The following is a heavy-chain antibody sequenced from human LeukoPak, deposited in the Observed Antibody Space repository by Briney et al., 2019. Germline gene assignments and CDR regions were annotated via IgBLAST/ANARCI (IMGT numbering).Heavy chain of an antibody. V-gene: IGHV1-3*01. J-gene: IGHJ4*02. D-gene: IGHD2-15*01. CDR3: ARDSGEYYFDY. CDR2: INAGNGYT. CDR1: GYTFTSYA. Sequence: ASAKVSCKASGYTFTSYAMHWVRQAPGQRLEWMGWINAGNGYTQYSQKFQGRVTITRDTSASTAYMELSSLRSEDTAVYYCARDSGEYYFDYWGQGTLVTVSS.